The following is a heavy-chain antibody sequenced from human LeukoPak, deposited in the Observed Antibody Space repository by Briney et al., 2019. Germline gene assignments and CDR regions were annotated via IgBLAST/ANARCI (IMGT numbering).Heavy chain of an antibody. J-gene: IGHJ5*02. Sequence: LPGGSLRLSCAASGFSLSSFEMNWVRQAPGKGLEWIAYIDNDGWATSYYADPVKGRFTITRDDAKSSLYLQMDSLTVEDTAVYYCARDLIGWSLDPWGQGTLVTVSS. CDR3: ARDLIGWSLDP. CDR2: IDNDGWA. V-gene: IGHV3-48*03. CDR1: GFSLSSFE. D-gene: IGHD2-2*03.